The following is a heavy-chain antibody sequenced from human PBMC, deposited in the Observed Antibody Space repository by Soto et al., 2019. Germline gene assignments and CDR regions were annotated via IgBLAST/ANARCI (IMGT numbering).Heavy chain of an antibody. CDR2: IYYSGST. CDR3: ARDLDY. V-gene: IGHV4-59*01. Sequence: LSLTCTVSGGSISSYYWSWIRQPPGKGLEWIGYIYYSGSTNYNPSLKSRVTISVDTSKNQFSLKLSSVTAADTAVYYCARDLDYWGQGTLVTVSS. J-gene: IGHJ4*02. CDR1: GGSISSYY.